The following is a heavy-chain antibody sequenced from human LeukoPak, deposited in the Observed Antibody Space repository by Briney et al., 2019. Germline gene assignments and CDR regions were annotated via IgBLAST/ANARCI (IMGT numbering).Heavy chain of an antibody. Sequence: SGGFLRLSCAASGFTFSTSAMNWVRQAPGKGLEWVSSINNVRSHIYYADSVRGRFTISRDNANNVLYLQMNGLRAEDTAVYYCARDPTYYLRYGYFDSWGQGTLVTVSS. J-gene: IGHJ4*02. CDR1: GFTFSTSA. V-gene: IGHV3-21*06. CDR3: ARDPTYYLRYGYFDS. CDR2: INNVRSHI. D-gene: IGHD1-26*01.